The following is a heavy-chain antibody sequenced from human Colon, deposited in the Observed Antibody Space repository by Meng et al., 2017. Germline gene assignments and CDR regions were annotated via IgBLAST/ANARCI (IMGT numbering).Heavy chain of an antibody. Sequence: VQLQGSGPRLVRPSETLSLTFTLSGGSVTSPSYCWSWIRQTPGKGLEWIGYVYYTGGANYNPSLKSRVTISVDTSKNHFSLNLTSVTAADTAVYYCARGRGSYSSIDFWGQGTLVTVSS. V-gene: IGHV4-61*03. CDR3: ARGRGSYSSIDF. CDR1: GGSVTSPSYC. D-gene: IGHD1-26*01. CDR2: VYYTGGA. J-gene: IGHJ4*02.